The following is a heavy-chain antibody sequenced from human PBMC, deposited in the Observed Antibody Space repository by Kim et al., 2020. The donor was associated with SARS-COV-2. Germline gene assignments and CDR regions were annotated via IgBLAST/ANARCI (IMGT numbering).Heavy chain of an antibody. CDR2: TT. J-gene: IGHJ4*02. Sequence: TTTYADSVKGRFTISRDNAKNTLYLQINSRRAEDTAVYYCARSRGAGFDFWGLGTLVTVS. D-gene: IGHD6-19*01. V-gene: IGHV3-74*01. CDR3: ARSRGAGFDF.